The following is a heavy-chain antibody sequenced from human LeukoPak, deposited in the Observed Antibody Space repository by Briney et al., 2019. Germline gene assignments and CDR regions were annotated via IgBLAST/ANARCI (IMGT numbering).Heavy chain of an antibody. D-gene: IGHD4-11*01. J-gene: IGHJ6*03. CDR3: ARWAELAGYSNRLSYYYMDV. CDR1: GGSFSGYY. Sequence: PSETLSLTCAVYGGSFSGYYWSWIRQPPGKGLEWIGEINHSGSTNYNPSLKSRVTISVDTSKNQFSLKPSSVTAADTAVYYCARWAELAGYSNRLSYYYMDVWGKGTTVTVSS. CDR2: INHSGST. V-gene: IGHV4-34*01.